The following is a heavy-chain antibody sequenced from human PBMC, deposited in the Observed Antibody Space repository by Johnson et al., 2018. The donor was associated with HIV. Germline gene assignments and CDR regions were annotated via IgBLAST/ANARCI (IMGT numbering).Heavy chain of an antibody. CDR1: GFTVSSNY. V-gene: IGHV3-66*01. Sequence: MLLVESGGGLVQPGGSLRLSCAASGFTVSSNYMSWVRQAPGKGLEWVSLIYSGDSTYYADSVKGRFTIPRDDSKDTLYLQVNSLKTEDTAVYYCTTYTTMVTMYVEIKGGAFDIWGQGTMVTVSS. CDR3: TTYTTMVTMYVEIKGGAFDI. CDR2: IYSGDST. J-gene: IGHJ3*02. D-gene: IGHD5-18*01.